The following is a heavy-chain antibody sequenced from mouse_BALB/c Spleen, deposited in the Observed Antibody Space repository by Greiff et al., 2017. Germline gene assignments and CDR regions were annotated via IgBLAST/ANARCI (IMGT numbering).Heavy chain of an antibody. CDR1: GFSLTSYD. D-gene: IGHD2-4*01. J-gene: IGHJ2*01. V-gene: IGHV2-9-2*01. CDR2: IWTGGGT. Sequence: VMLVESGPGLVAPSQSLSITCTVSGFSLTSYDISWIRQPPGKGLEWLGVIWTGGGTNYNSAFMSRLSISKDNSKSQVFLKMNSLQTDDTAIYYCVRDGYDSPDYWGQGTTLTVSS. CDR3: VRDGYDSPDY.